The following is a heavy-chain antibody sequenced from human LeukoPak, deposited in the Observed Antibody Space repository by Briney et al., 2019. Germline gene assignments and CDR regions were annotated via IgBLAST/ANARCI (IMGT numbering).Heavy chain of an antibody. CDR1: GFTFSNYG. CDR2: ISYDGNNK. D-gene: IGHD6-19*01. CDR3: AKGEWSSGWFPFDF. V-gene: IGHV3-30*18. Sequence: PGGSLRLSCAASGFTFSNYGMHWVRQAPGKGLEWVAVISYDGNNKFYVGSVEGRFTISRDNSKNTLYLQMNSLRAEDTAVYYCAKGEWSSGWFPFDFWGQGTLVTVSS. J-gene: IGHJ4*02.